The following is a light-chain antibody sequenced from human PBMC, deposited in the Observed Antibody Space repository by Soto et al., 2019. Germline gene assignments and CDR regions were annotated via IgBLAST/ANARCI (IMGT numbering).Light chain of an antibody. CDR1: ESISSY. V-gene: IGKV1-39*01. J-gene: IGKJ1*01. CDR3: HQRYIPPPA. Sequence: DFLLTQSPSSLSASVGDRVTITCRTSESISSYLSWYQQKAGQPPKLLIFATSSLQSGVPSRFSGSGSGTEYTLTISGLQADDFATYYCHQRYIPPPAFGQGTKVDIQ. CDR2: ATS.